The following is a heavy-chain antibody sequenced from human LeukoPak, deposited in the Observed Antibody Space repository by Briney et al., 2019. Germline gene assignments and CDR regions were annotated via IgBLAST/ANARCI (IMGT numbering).Heavy chain of an antibody. V-gene: IGHV3-30-3*01. CDR3: ARDSIGIAATAGAFDI. Sequence: GRSLRLSCAASGFTFSSYAMHWVRQAPGKGLEWVAVISYDGSNKYYADSVKGRFTISRDNSKNTLYLQMNSLRAEDTAVYYCARDSIGIAATAGAFDIWGQGTMVTVSS. D-gene: IGHD6-13*01. CDR2: ISYDGSNK. J-gene: IGHJ3*02. CDR1: GFTFSSYA.